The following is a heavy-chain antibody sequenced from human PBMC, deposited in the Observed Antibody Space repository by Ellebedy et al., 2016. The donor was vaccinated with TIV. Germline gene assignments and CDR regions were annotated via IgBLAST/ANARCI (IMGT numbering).Heavy chain of an antibody. Sequence: GGSLRLSXAASGFTFSSYGMHWVRQAPGKGLEWVAVIWYDGSNKYYADSVKGRFTISRDNAKNSLYLQMNSLRAEDTAVYYCARRYFDYWGQGTLVTVSS. CDR3: ARRYFDY. J-gene: IGHJ4*02. CDR2: IWYDGSNK. V-gene: IGHV3-33*08. CDR1: GFTFSSYG.